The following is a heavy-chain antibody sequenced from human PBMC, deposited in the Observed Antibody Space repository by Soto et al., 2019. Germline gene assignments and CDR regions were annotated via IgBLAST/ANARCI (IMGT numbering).Heavy chain of an antibody. Sequence: EVQLVESGGGLVQPGGSLRLSCVASGFTFNSYTLNWVRRAPWKGLEWVSYISSSGSTIHYADSVKGRFTISRDNAKNSLFLQMNSLRAEDTAVYYCARMPSGYCSSRGCDAFDFWGQGTMVTVSS. CDR3: ARMPSGYCSSRGCDAFDF. D-gene: IGHD2-2*01. J-gene: IGHJ3*01. V-gene: IGHV3-48*01. CDR1: GFTFNSYT. CDR2: ISSSGSTI.